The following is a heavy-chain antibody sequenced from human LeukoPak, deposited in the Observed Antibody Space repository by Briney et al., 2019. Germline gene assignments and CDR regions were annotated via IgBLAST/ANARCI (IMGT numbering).Heavy chain of an antibody. J-gene: IGHJ4*02. CDR2: LSYDGIDE. V-gene: IGHV3-30-3*01. CDR1: GFNFSSFA. Sequence: PGGSLRLSCEGSGFNFSSFAVHWVRQAPGRGLEWVAVLSYDGIDEFFADSVKGRFTISRDNSKNTLYLQMNSLRAEDTAVYYCAKGGGWSPAVLFDYWGQGTLVTVSS. D-gene: IGHD6-19*01. CDR3: AKGGGWSPAVLFDY.